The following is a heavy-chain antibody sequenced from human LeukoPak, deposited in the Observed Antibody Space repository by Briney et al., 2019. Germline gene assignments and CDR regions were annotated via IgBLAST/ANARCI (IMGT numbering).Heavy chain of an antibody. CDR3: ARHDSFIPY. Sequence: GGSLRLSCVASGFTFSDYAMSWVRQAPGKGLEWVSGISDSGGSTYYADSVKGRCTISRDNSKNTVSLRMNNPRAEDTAVYFCARHDSFIPYWGQGTLVTVTS. CDR1: GFTFSDYA. D-gene: IGHD3-16*02. CDR2: ISDSGGST. V-gene: IGHV3-23*01. J-gene: IGHJ4*02.